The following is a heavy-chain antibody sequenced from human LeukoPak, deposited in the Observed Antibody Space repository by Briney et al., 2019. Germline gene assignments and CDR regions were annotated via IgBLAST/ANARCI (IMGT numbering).Heavy chain of an antibody. V-gene: IGHV4-34*01. Sequence: PSETLSLTCAVYGGSFSGYYWSWIRQPPGKGLEWIGEINHSGSTNYNPSLKSRVTISVDTSKNQFSLKLSSVTAADTAVYYCARNAGGSYDYNWFDPWGQGTLVTVSS. J-gene: IGHJ5*02. D-gene: IGHD1-26*01. CDR2: INHSGST. CDR3: ARNAGGSYDYNWFDP. CDR1: GGSFSGYY.